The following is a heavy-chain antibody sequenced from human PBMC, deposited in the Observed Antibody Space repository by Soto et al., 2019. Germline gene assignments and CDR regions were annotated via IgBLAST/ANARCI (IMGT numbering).Heavy chain of an antibody. V-gene: IGHV1-2*04. CDR2: INPNSGGT. CDR3: ARDLRYCSGGSCPNLNYYYYYGMDV. CDR1: GYTFTGYY. J-gene: IGHJ6*01. Sequence: GASVKVSWKASGYTFTGYYMHWVRQAPGQGLEWMGWINPNSGGTNYAQKFQGWVTMTRDTSISTAYMELSRLRSDDTAVYYCARDLRYCSGGSCPNLNYYYYYGMDVWGQGSRVTVTS. D-gene: IGHD2-15*01.